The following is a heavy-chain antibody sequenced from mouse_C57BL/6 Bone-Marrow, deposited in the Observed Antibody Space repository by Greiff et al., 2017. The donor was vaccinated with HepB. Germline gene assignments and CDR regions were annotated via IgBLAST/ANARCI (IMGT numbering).Heavy chain of an antibody. CDR3: AKRVVGYYYAMDY. Sequence: VQLQQSGPVLVKPGASVKMSCKASGYTFTDYYMNWVKQSHGKSLEWIGVINPYNGGTSYNQKFKGKATLTVDKSSSTAYMELNSLTSEDSAVYYCAKRVVGYYYAMDYWGQGTSVTVSS. CDR2: INPYNGGT. CDR1: GYTFTDYY. V-gene: IGHV1-19*01. J-gene: IGHJ4*01. D-gene: IGHD1-1*01.